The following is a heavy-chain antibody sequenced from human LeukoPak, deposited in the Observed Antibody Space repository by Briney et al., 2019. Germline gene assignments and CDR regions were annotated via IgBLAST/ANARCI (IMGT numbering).Heavy chain of an antibody. V-gene: IGHV3-23*01. CDR1: GFTFSSYA. CDR3: AKVTTTFGGVLQHFDY. Sequence: GGSLRLSCAASGFTFSSYAMSWVRQAPGKGLEWVSAISGSGGSTYYADSVKGRFTISRDNSKNTLYLQMNSLRAEDTAVYYCAKVTTTFGGVLQHFDYWGQGTLVTVSS. CDR2: ISGSGGST. J-gene: IGHJ4*02. D-gene: IGHD3-16*01.